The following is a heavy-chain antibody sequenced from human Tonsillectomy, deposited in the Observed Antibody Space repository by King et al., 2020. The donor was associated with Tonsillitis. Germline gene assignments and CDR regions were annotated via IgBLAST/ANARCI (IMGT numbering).Heavy chain of an antibody. V-gene: IGHV1-2*02. Sequence: HVQLVESGAEVKKPGASVRVSCKASGYTFTDYYMHWVRQAPGQGLEWMGWINPNSGGSNSAQKFQGRVTMTRDTSISAAYMELSRLRSDDTAVYYCARDHNIRLPATGFVYWGQGTLVTVPS. J-gene: IGHJ4*02. D-gene: IGHD2-21*02. CDR3: ARDHNIRLPATGFVY. CDR1: GYTFTDYY. CDR2: INPNSGGS.